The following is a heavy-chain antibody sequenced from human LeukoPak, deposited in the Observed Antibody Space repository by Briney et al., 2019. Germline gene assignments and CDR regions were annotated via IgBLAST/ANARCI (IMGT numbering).Heavy chain of an antibody. CDR1: GSTFSSYS. Sequence: GGSLRLSCAASGSTFSSYSMNWVRQAPGKGLEWVSSISSSSSYIYYADSVKGRFTISRDNAKNSLYLQMNSLRAEDTAVYYCARDSDGIVVVVAATDAFDIWGQGTMVTVSS. J-gene: IGHJ3*02. V-gene: IGHV3-21*01. D-gene: IGHD2-15*01. CDR3: ARDSDGIVVVVAATDAFDI. CDR2: ISSSSSYI.